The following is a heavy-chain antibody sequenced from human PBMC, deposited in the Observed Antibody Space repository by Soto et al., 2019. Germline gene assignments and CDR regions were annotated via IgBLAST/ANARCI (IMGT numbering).Heavy chain of an antibody. V-gene: IGHV3-49*03. Sequence: GGSLRLSCTASGFTFGDYAMSWFRQAPGKGLEWVGFIRSKAYGGTTEYAASVKGRFTISRDDSKSIAYLQMNSLKTEDTAVYYCTSLAGTYYYGMDVWGQGTTVTVSS. CDR1: GFTFGDYA. J-gene: IGHJ6*02. CDR2: IRSKAYGGTT. CDR3: TSLAGTYYYGMDV.